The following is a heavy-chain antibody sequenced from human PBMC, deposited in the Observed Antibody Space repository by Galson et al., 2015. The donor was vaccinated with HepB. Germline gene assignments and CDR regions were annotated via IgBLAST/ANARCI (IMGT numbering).Heavy chain of an antibody. CDR3: TRSGRQQLVRGIYYFGLDV. CDR2: ISPYTGNT. CDR1: GYRFTSYG. D-gene: IGHD6-13*01. Sequence: SVKVSCKASGYRFTSYGISWVRQAPGQGLEWMGWISPYTGNTDFAQKFQGRLTMTTDTSTFTADMELRDLKSDDTAIYYCTRSGRQQLVRGIYYFGLDVWGQGTTVTVSS. V-gene: IGHV1-18*04. J-gene: IGHJ6*02.